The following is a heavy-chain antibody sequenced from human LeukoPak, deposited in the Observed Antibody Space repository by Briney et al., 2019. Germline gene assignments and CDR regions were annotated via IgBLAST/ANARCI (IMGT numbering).Heavy chain of an antibody. CDR1: GGSISGSNW. D-gene: IGHD3-16*01. CDR2: IFHSGST. V-gene: IGHV4-4*02. CDR3: ASRLRHLLGC. J-gene: IGHJ4*02. Sequence: PSGTLSLTCAVSGGSISGSNWWSWVRQPPGKGLEWIGEIFHSGSTNYSPSLKSRVTISIDKSKNQFSLKLTSVTVADTAVYYCASRLRHLLGCWGQGNLVTVSS.